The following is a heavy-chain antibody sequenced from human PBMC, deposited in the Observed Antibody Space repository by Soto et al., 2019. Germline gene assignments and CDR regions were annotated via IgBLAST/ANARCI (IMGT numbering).Heavy chain of an antibody. V-gene: IGHV4-4*07. CDR3: ARQTTYSSSWYDY. CDR1: GGSISDYY. Sequence: SETLSLTCTVSGGSISDYYWTWIRQPAGKGLEWIGRIYTSGSTNYNPSLKSRVTMSVDTSKNQFSLKLSSVTAADTALYYCARQTTYSSSWYDYWGHGTLVTVSS. J-gene: IGHJ5*01. D-gene: IGHD6-13*01. CDR2: IYTSGST.